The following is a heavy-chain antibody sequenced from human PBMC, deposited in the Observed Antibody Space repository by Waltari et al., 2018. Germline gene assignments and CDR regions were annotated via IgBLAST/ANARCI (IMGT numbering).Heavy chain of an antibody. CDR2: IYYSGST. CDR3: ARVRAVYYDFWSGYYPFDL. D-gene: IGHD3-3*01. J-gene: IGHJ2*01. Sequence: QVQLQESGPGLVKPSETLSLTCTVSGGSISSYYWSWIRQPPGTGLEWIGYIYYSGSTNYNPSLKSRVTISVDTSKNQFSLKLSSVTAADTAVYYCARVRAVYYDFWSGYYPFDLWGRGTLVTVSS. CDR1: GGSISSYY. V-gene: IGHV4-59*01.